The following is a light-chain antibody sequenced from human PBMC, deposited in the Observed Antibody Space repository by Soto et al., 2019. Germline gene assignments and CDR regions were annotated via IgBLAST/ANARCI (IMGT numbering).Light chain of an antibody. CDR1: QSVSSN. V-gene: IGKV3D-15*01. CDR3: HQYNNWRT. Sequence: IVLTQSPATLSVSPGERATLSCRASQSVSSNLAWHQQRPGQAPRLLIYGASTRATGVPARFSGGGSGTEFNLTISSLQSEDFALYYCHQYNNWRTFGQGTRLEIK. CDR2: GAS. J-gene: IGKJ5*01.